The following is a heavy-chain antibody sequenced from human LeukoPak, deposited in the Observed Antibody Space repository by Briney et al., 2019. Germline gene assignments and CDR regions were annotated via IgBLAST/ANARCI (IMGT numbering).Heavy chain of an antibody. V-gene: IGHV4-59*11. CDR2: IYDSGAT. CDR1: GSMSNHF. Sequence: SETLSLTCTVFGSMSNHFWSWIRQPPGKGLEWIGYIYDSGATDYNPSLKSRVTMSVDTSANQFSLKLSSVTAADTAVYYCARTGYYDSSGYGYYYYYYMDVWGKGTTVTVSS. D-gene: IGHD3-22*01. CDR3: ARTGYYDSSGYGYYYYYYMDV. J-gene: IGHJ6*03.